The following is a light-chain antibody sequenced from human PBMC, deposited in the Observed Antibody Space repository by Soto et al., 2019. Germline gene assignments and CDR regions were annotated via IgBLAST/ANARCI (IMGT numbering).Light chain of an antibody. V-gene: IGLV7-46*01. CDR3: LLSYNGAPAV. CDR2: DTS. J-gene: IGLJ7*01. CDR1: IDTVTTSHW. Sequence: QAVVTQESSLTVSPGGTVTLTCDSSIDTVTTSHWPYWFQQKPGQATKPLIYDTSNRHYWTPARFSGSILGGKAALILSGAQPEDEAEYYCLLSYNGAPAVFGGGTQLTVL.